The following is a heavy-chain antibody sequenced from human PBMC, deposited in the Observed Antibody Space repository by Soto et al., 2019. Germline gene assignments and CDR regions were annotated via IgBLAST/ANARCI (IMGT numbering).Heavy chain of an antibody. CDR2: ISGYNGDT. CDR1: GYTFPSYG. V-gene: IGHV1-18*01. J-gene: IGHJ5*02. CDR3: ARDSRSRLDP. Sequence: ASVKVSCKASGYTFPSYGISWVRQAPGQGLEWMGWISGYNGDTNYAQKLQGRVTMTTDTSTSTAYMELRSLRSDDTAVYYCARDSRSRLDPWGQGTLVTVSS.